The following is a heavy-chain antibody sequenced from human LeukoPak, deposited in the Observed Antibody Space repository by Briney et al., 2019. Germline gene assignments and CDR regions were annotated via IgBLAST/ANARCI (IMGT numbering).Heavy chain of an antibody. CDR1: GGSFSGYY. CDR3: ARGGCSVGSCYSV. V-gene: IGHV4-34*01. Sequence: SETLSLTCAVYGGSFSGYYWSWIRQPPGKGLEWIGEINHSGSTNYNPSLKSRVTISVDTSKNQFSLKLSSVTAADTAVYYCARGGCSVGSCYSVWGQGTLVTVSS. CDR2: INHSGST. J-gene: IGHJ4*02. D-gene: IGHD2-15*01.